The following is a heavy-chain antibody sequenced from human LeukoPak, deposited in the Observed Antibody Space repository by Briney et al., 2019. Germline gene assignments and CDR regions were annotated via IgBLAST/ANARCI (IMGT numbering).Heavy chain of an antibody. CDR3: ATRTLYGGNGYFDY. D-gene: IGHD4-23*01. CDR2: ISAYNGNT. V-gene: IGHV1-18*01. J-gene: IGHJ4*02. Sequence: ASVKVSCKASGYTFTSYGISWVRQAPGQGLEWMGWISAYNGNTNYAQKLQGRVTMTTDTSTSTAYMELRSLRSDDTAVYYCATRTLYGGNGYFDYWGQGILVTVSS. CDR1: GYTFTSYG.